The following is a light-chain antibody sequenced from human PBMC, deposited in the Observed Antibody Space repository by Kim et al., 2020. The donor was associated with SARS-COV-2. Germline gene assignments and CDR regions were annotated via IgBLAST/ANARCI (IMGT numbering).Light chain of an antibody. CDR3: QQYHNSYT. CDR1: QTVTGR. V-gene: IGKV3-15*01. J-gene: IGKJ2*01. Sequence: SGSRGERATLSCRASQTVTGRLAWYQQKSGQAPRLVMYDVSTRASGIPARFSGSGSGTEFTLTISSLESEYFAVYYCQQYHNSYTFGQGTKVDIK. CDR2: DVS.